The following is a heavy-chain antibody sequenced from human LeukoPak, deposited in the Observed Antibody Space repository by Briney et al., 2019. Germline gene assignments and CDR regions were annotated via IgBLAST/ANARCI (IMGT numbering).Heavy chain of an antibody. CDR2: ISGSSSYI. J-gene: IGHJ5*02. CDR3: ARDPGSGFVNNWFDP. CDR1: GFTFSIYS. V-gene: IGHV3-21*01. D-gene: IGHD3-22*01. Sequence: PGGSLRLSCAASGFTFSIYSMNWVRQAPGKGLEWVSSISGSSSYIYYADSVKGRFTISRDNAMNSLYLQMYSLRAEDTAVYYCARDPGSGFVNNWFDPWGQGTLVTVSS.